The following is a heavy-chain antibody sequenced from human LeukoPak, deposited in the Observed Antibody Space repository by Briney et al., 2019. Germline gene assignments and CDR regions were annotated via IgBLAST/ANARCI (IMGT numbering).Heavy chain of an antibody. D-gene: IGHD6-13*01. CDR1: GYSITSGYY. Sequence: KPSETLSLTCTVSGYSITSGYYWGWIRQPPGKGLEWIGSIYHSGSTYYNPSLKSRVTISVDPSKNQFSRKLRSVPAEDPAVYCGARRILAADFDYWGQGTLVTVSS. J-gene: IGHJ4*02. CDR3: ARRILAADFDY. CDR2: IYHSGST. V-gene: IGHV4-38-2*02.